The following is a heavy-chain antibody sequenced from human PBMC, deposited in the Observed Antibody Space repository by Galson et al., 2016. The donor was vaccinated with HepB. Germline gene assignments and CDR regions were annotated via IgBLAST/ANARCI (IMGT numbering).Heavy chain of an antibody. CDR2: IIPIFYTT. V-gene: IGHV1-69*13. J-gene: IGHJ4*02. D-gene: IGHD4-17*01. CDR1: GGTFSRNA. Sequence: SVKVSCKASGGTFSRNAISWVRQAPGQGLEWVGGIIPIFYTTNYAQKFQGRVTIIADESRSTVYMGVSSLTSEDTAVYFCASWVYGDYFDYWGQGSLVTVSS. CDR3: ASWVYGDYFDY.